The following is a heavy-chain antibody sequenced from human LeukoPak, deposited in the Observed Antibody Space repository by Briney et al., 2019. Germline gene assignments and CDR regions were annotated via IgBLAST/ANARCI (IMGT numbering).Heavy chain of an antibody. J-gene: IGHJ4*02. V-gene: IGHV3-21*04. Sequence: GGSLRLSCAASGFTFTSYSMNWVRQAPGKGLEWVPSMSSSSSYIDYAHTVKGRVTISRNNAKNSLYLQLNSLRAEDTAVYYCAKVLSACLSADYWGEGTLVTVS. CDR1: GFTFTSYS. D-gene: IGHD3-3*01. CDR3: AKVLSACLSADY. CDR2: MSSSSSYI.